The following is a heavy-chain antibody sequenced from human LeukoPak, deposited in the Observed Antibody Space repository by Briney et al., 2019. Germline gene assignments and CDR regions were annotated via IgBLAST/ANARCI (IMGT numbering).Heavy chain of an antibody. CDR3: AKDSVRYGDYDGSTFVY. V-gene: IGHV3-23*01. D-gene: IGHD4-17*01. CDR1: GFAFSSYA. CDR2: ISGSGGST. Sequence: GGSPRLSCAASGFAFSSYAMSWGPQAPGEGLGWVSAISGSGGSTYYADSVKGRFTISRDNSKKTLYLQMTSLRAEDTAVYYCAKDSVRYGDYDGSTFVYWGQGTLVTVSS. J-gene: IGHJ4*02.